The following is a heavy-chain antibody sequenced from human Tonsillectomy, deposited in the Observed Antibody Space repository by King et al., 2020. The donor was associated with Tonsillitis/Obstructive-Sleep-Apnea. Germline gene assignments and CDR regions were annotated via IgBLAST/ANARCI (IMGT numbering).Heavy chain of an antibody. Sequence: VQLVESGGGLLQPGGSLRLSCAVSGFTFNNYWMSWVRQAPDKGLEWVANIKEDGSEKYYVDSAKGRFTISRDNAKNSLFLQMNSLRAEDTAVYYCARDDNWLFGPWGQGTLVTVSS. CDR1: GFTFNNYW. CDR2: IKEDGSEK. J-gene: IGHJ4*02. D-gene: IGHD3-22*01. V-gene: IGHV3-7*01. CDR3: ARDDNWLFGP.